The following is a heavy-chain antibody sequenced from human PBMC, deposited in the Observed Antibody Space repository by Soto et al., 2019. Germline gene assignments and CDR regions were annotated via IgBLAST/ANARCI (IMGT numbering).Heavy chain of an antibody. CDR1: GGTFSSYA. CDR2: IWYDGSNK. V-gene: IGHV3-33*01. J-gene: IGHJ6*02. Sequence: SCKASGGTFSSYAISWVRQAPGKGLEWVAVIWYDGSNKYYADSVKGRFTISRDNSKNTLYLQMNSLRAEDTAVYYCARPLDPSYYYYYGMDVWGQGTTVTVSS. CDR3: ARPLDPSYYYYYGMDV. D-gene: IGHD3-9*01.